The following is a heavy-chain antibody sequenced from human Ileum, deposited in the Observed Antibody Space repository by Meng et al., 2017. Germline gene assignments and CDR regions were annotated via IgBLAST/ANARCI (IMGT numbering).Heavy chain of an antibody. V-gene: IGHV6-1*01. Sequence: QVQLQQSGPGPVRPSQTLSLTCSISGASVSSSSDAWNWIRQSPSRGLEWLGRTYYRSKWYYGYAVSQRSRLTINPDTSKNQFSLQLNSVTPEDTAVYYCAKNTHTGFDVWGQGTMVTVSS. CDR2: TYYRSKWYY. CDR3: AKNTHTGFDV. D-gene: IGHD5-18*01. CDR1: GASVSSSSDA. J-gene: IGHJ3*01.